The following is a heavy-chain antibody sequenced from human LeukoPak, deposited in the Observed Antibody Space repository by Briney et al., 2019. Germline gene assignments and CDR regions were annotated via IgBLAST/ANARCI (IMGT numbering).Heavy chain of an antibody. Sequence: ASVKVSCKASGYTFTGYYMHWVRQAPGQGLEWMGWINPNSGGTIYAQKFQGRVTMTEDTSTDTAYMELSSLRSEDTAVYYCATDRGNFDYWGQGTLVTVSS. CDR2: INPNSGGT. CDR1: GYTFTGYY. V-gene: IGHV1-2*02. CDR3: ATDRGNFDY. J-gene: IGHJ4*02.